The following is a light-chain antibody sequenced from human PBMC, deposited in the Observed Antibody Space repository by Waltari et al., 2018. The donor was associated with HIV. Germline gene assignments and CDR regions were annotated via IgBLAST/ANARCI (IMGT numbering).Light chain of an antibody. CDR3: ATWDDSLNGRWV. Sequence: QSVLTQPPSASGTPGQRVTISCSGSSSNIGSNTVNWYQQLPGTAPKLLIYSNNQRPSVVPDRFVGSKSGTSASLASSGLQSEDDADYYCATWDDSLNGRWVFGGGTKLTVL. CDR2: SNN. CDR1: SSNIGSNT. J-gene: IGLJ3*02. V-gene: IGLV1-44*01.